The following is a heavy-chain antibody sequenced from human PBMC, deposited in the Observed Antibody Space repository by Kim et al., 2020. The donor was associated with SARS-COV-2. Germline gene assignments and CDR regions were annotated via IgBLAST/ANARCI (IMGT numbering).Heavy chain of an antibody. CDR3: TTIGSITMIVVVIPFDY. V-gene: IGHV3-15*01. J-gene: IGHJ4*02. Sequence: PVKGSFTISRDDSKNPLYLQMNSLKTDDTAVYYCTTIGSITMIVVVIPFDYWGQGTLVTVSS. D-gene: IGHD3-22*01.